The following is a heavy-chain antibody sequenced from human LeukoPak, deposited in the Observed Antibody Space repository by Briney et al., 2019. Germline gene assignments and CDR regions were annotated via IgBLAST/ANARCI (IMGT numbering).Heavy chain of an antibody. V-gene: IGHV4-39*01. CDR3: ARVGADAFDI. CDR2: IYYGGST. Sequence: SETLSLTCTVSGGSISSSSYYWGWIRQPPGKGLEWIGSIYYGGSTYYNPSLKSRVTISVDTSKNQFSLKLSSVTAADTAVYYCARVGADAFDIWGQGTMVTVSS. J-gene: IGHJ3*02. CDR1: GGSISSSSYY.